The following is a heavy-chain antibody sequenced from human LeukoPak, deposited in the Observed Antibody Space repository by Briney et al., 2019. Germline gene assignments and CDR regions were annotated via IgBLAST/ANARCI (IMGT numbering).Heavy chain of an antibody. V-gene: IGHV4-30-2*01. Sequence: SETLSLTCAVSGGSISSGGYSWSWIRQPPGKGLEWIGYIYHSGSTYYNPSLKSRVTISVDRSKNQFSLKLSSVTAADTAVYYCARDIEVAAAEHYYYYYMDVWGKGTTVTVSS. J-gene: IGHJ6*03. CDR3: ARDIEVAAAEHYYYYYMDV. CDR2: IYHSGST. D-gene: IGHD6-13*01. CDR1: GGSISSGGYS.